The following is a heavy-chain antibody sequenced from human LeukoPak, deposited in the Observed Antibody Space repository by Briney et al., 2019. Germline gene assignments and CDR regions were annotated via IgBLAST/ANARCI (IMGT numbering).Heavy chain of an antibody. Sequence: ASVTVSCKASGFTSTNFAVQWVRQARGQRLEWIGWIIVGSGATKCAQDFQERVTITRDLSTSTLYMELRSLTSEDTAVYYCAADLSNPRMGASYLDSRGQGTLVTVSS. V-gene: IGHV1-58*01. CDR3: AADLSNPRMGASYLDS. CDR1: GFTSTNFA. J-gene: IGHJ4*02. D-gene: IGHD3-16*01. CDR2: IIVGSGAT.